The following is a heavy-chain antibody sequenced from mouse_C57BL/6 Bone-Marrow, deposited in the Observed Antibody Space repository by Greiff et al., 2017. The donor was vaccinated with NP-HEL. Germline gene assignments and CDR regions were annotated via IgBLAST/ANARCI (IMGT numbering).Heavy chain of an antibody. CDR2: INPNNGGT. V-gene: IGHV1-26*01. J-gene: IGHJ2*01. D-gene: IGHD2-5*01. CDR1: GYTFTDYY. Sequence: EVQLQQSGPELVKPGASVKISCKASGYTFTDYYMNWVKQSHGKSLEWIGDINPNNGGTSYNQKFKGKATLTVDKSSSTAYMELRSLTSEDSAVYYCARKGDANSNYKYYFDYWGQGTTLTVSS. CDR3: ARKGDANSNYKYYFDY.